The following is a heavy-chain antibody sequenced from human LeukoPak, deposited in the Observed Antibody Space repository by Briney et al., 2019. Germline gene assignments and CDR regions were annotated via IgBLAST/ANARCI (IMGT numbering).Heavy chain of an antibody. CDR3: ARDGNGDYGEFDY. D-gene: IGHD4-17*01. J-gene: IGHJ4*02. CDR2: IYHSGST. CDR1: GYSISSGYY. Sequence: SETLSLTCTVSGYSISSGYYWGWIRQPPGKGLEWIGSIYHSGSTYHNPSLKSRVTISVDTSKNQFSLKLSSVTAADTAVYYCARDGNGDYGEFDYWGQGTLVTVSS. V-gene: IGHV4-38-2*02.